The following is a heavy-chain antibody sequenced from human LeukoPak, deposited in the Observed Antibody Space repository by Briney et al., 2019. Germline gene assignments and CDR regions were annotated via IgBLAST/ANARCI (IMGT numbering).Heavy chain of an antibody. D-gene: IGHD3-9*01. CDR3: TRSFDWLLSFDY. CDR2: IRSKAYGGTT. CDR1: GFTFGDYA. J-gene: IGHJ4*02. Sequence: GGSLRLSCTASGFTFGDYAMSWVRQAPGKGLEWVGFIRSKAYGGTTEYAASVKGRFTISRDDSKSIAYLQMNSLKTEDTAVYYCTRSFDWLLSFDYWGQGTLVTVSS. V-gene: IGHV3-49*04.